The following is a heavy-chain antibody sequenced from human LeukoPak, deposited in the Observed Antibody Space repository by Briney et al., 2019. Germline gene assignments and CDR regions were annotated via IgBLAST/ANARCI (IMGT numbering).Heavy chain of an antibody. J-gene: IGHJ6*03. Sequence: ASVKVSCKASGYTFTSYDINWVRQATGQGLEWMGWMNPNSGNTGYAQEFQGRVTITRNTSISTAYMELSSLRSEDTAVYYCARRLSNRADTGLYYYMDVWGKGTTVTVSS. V-gene: IGHV1-8*03. CDR3: ARRLSNRADTGLYYYMDV. CDR2: MNPNSGNT. D-gene: IGHD5-18*01. CDR1: GYTFTSYD.